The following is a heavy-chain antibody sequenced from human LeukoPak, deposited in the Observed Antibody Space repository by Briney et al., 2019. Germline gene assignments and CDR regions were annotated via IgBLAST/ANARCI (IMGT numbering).Heavy chain of an antibody. CDR1: GFTFSDYY. Sequence: GGSLRLSCAASGFTFSDYYMSWIRQAPGKGLGWGSYISSSGSTIYYADSVKGRFTISRDNAKNSLYLQMNSLRAEDTAVYYCARDRTDYYYDSSGYDYWGQGTLVTVSS. J-gene: IGHJ4*02. CDR3: ARDRTDYYYDSSGYDY. CDR2: ISSSGSTI. V-gene: IGHV3-11*01. D-gene: IGHD3-22*01.